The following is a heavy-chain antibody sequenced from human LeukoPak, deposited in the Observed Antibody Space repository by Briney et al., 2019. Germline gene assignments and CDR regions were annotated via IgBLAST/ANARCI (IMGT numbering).Heavy chain of an antibody. CDR2: ISYDGSNK. Sequence: GGSLRLSCAASGFTFSSYAMHWVRQAPGKGLEWVAVISYDGSNKYYADSVKGRFTISRDNSKNTLYLQMNSLRAEDTAVYYCARGGLRAARGGFDYWGQGTLVTVSS. J-gene: IGHJ4*02. V-gene: IGHV3-30-3*01. CDR3: ARGGLRAARGGFDY. CDR1: GFTFSSYA. D-gene: IGHD6-6*01.